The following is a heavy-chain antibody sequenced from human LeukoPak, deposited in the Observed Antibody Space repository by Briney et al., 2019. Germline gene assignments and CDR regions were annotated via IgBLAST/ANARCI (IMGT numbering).Heavy chain of an antibody. CDR1: GGSTSSYY. CDR3: ASSGYPPIDY. V-gene: IGHV4-4*07. J-gene: IGHJ4*02. Sequence: PSETLSLTCTVSGGSTSSYYWSWIRQPAGKGLGWIGRIYTSGSTNYNPSLKSRVTMSVDTSKNQSSLKLSSVTAADTAVYYCASSGYPPIDYWGQGTLVTVSS. CDR2: IYTSGST. D-gene: IGHD3-22*01.